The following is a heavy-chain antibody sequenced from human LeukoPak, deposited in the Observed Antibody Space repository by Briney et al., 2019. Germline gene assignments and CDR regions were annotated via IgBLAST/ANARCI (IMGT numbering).Heavy chain of an antibody. V-gene: IGHV3-30-3*02. CDR1: GFTFSSYA. Sequence: PGGSLRLSCAASGFTFSSYAMHWVRQAPGKGLEWVAVISYDGSNKYYADSVKGRFTISRDNSKNTLYLQMNSLRAEDTAVYYCAKSVNSGYYFFDYWGQGTLVTVSS. D-gene: IGHD3-22*01. CDR3: AKSVNSGYYFFDY. J-gene: IGHJ4*02. CDR2: ISYDGSNK.